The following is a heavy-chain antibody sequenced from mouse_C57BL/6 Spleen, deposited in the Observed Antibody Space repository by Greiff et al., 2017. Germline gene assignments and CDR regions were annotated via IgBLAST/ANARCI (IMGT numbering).Heavy chain of an antibody. D-gene: IGHD2-5*01. V-gene: IGHV5-6*01. CDR1: GFTFSSYG. CDR2: ISSGGSYT. CDR3: ARQRESKGYFDY. J-gene: IGHJ2*01. Sequence: DVHLVESGGDLVKPGGSLKLSCAASGFTFSSYGMSWVRQTPDKRLEWVATISSGGSYTYYPDSVKGRFTISRDNAKNTLYLQMSSLKSEDTAMYYCARQRESKGYFDYWGQGTTLTVSS.